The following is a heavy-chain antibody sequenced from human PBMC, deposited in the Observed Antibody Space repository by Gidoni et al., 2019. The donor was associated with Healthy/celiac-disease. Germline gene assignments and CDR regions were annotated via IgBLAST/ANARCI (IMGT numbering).Heavy chain of an antibody. V-gene: IGHV4-34*01. CDR3: ARAGRITIFGVVIGPSNCVFDY. Sequence: QVQLQQWGAGLLKPSETLSLTCAVYGGSFSGYYWSWIRQPPGKGLEWIGEINHSGSTNYNPSLKSRVTISVDTSKNQFSLKLSSVTAADTAVYYCARAGRITIFGVVIGPSNCVFDYWGQGTLVTVSS. D-gene: IGHD3-3*01. CDR2: INHSGST. CDR1: GGSFSGYY. J-gene: IGHJ4*02.